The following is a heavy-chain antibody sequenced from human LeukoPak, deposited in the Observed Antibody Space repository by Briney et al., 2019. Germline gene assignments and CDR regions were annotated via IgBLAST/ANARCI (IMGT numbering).Heavy chain of an antibody. V-gene: IGHV3-53*01. CDR3: ASRVW. Sequence: GGSLRLSCAASTFTVSGDYMSWVRQAPGKGLEWVSLIYTGGATYYADSVKGRFTISRDNSKKILFLQMNSLTAEDTAVYYCASRVWWCQGTLVTVSS. CDR1: TFTVSGDY. J-gene: IGHJ4*02. CDR2: IYTGGAT.